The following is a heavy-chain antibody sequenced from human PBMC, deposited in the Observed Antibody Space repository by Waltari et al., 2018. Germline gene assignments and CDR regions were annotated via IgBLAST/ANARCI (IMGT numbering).Heavy chain of an antibody. J-gene: IGHJ5*02. V-gene: IGHV4-39*07. D-gene: IGHD1-26*01. Sequence: QLQLQESGPGLVKPSETLSLTCTVSGGSISSSSYYWGWIRQPPGKGREWIGSIYYSGGTYSNPSLKSRGTISVDTSKNQCSLKLSSVTAADTAVYYCARQGGSYDWFDPWGQGTLVTVSS. CDR1: GGSISSSSYY. CDR3: ARQGGSYDWFDP. CDR2: IYYSGGT.